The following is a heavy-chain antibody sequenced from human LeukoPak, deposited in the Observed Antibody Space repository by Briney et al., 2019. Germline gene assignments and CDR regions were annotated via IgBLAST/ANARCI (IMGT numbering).Heavy chain of an antibody. Sequence: PGGSLRLSCAASGFTFSSYAMHWVRQAPGKGLEYVSAINSNGGSTYYANSVKGRFTISRDNSKNTLYLQMGSLRAEDMAVYYCARVRGTAMGPVDYWGQGTLVTVSS. CDR1: GFTFSSYA. J-gene: IGHJ4*02. CDR2: INSNGGST. V-gene: IGHV3-64*01. D-gene: IGHD5-18*01. CDR3: ARVRGTAMGPVDY.